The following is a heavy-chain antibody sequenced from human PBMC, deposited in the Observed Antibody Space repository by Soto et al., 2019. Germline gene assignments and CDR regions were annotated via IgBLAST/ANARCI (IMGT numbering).Heavy chain of an antibody. CDR2: IHHTGFT. D-gene: IGHD1-20*01. Sequence: SETLSLTFAVSGYSISTDYYWCWIRQPPGKGLEWIGTIHHTGFTSYNPSLESRVSVSVDTSKNQFSLKVSGVSDADTAVYYCATSQKGYNWNYFDHWGQGALVTVSS. CDR3: ATSQKGYNWNYFDH. V-gene: IGHV4-38-2*01. J-gene: IGHJ4*02. CDR1: GYSISTDYY.